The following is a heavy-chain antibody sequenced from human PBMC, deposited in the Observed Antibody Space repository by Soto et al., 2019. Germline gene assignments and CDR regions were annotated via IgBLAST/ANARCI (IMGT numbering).Heavy chain of an antibody. J-gene: IGHJ3*01. V-gene: IGHV1-2*04. D-gene: IGHD2-15*01. CDR3: ARDRRFYDGGTYELANDAFDV. CDR2: INPNSGGT. CDR1: GYTFTGYH. Sequence: ASVKVSCKASGYTFTGYHIHWVRQAPGQGLEWMGWINPNSGGTNYAQKFQGWVTMTRDTSISTAYMELSRLTSDDTAVYYCARDRRFYDGGTYELANDAFDVWGQGTMVTV.